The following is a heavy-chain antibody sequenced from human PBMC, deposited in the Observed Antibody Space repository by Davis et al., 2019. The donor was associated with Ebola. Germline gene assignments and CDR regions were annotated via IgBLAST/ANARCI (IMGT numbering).Heavy chain of an antibody. D-gene: IGHD4-23*01. J-gene: IGHJ4*02. CDR1: GASIRSHY. Sequence: SETLSLTCTVSGASIRSHYWSWIRQPPGKGLDWIGYIYYTGTTNFNPFLKSRVTLSVHTSENKFSLKLSSVTAADTAVYYCARQESQLHRYYFDSWGQGTLVTVSS. CDR2: IYYTGTT. V-gene: IGHV4-59*08. CDR3: ARQESQLHRYYFDS.